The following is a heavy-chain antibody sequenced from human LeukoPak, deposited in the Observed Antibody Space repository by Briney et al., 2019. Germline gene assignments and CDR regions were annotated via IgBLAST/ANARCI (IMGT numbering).Heavy chain of an antibody. J-gene: IGHJ4*02. V-gene: IGHV3-23*01. CDR3: AKMGGDYGGLDY. CDR1: GFTFSSYA. CDR2: ISGSGGST. Sequence: GGSLRLSCAASGFTFSSYAMSWARQAPGKGLEWVSAISGSGGSTYYADSVKGRFTISRDNSKNTLYLQMNSLRAEDTAVYYCAKMGGDYGGLDYWGQGTLVTVSS. D-gene: IGHD4-17*01.